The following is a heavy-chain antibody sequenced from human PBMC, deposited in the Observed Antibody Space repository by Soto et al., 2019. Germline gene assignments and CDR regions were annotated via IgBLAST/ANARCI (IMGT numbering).Heavy chain of an antibody. CDR1: GFTFSSYT. V-gene: IGHV3-21*01. CDR3: ARDSVTTTYYYYGMDV. J-gene: IGHJ6*02. Sequence: EVQLVESGGGLVKPGGSLRLSCAASGFTFSSYTMNWVRQAPGKGLEWVSSISSSGPYVQYADSLRGRFTISRDNAKNSLYLHIDSLRVEDSAVYYCARDSVTTTYYYYGMDVWGQGTTVTVSS. D-gene: IGHD4-17*01. CDR2: ISSSGPYV.